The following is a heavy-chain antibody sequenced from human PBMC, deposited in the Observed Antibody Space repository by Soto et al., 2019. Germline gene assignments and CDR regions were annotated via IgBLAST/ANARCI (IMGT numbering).Heavy chain of an antibody. CDR3: ARLVCKTRLNYKYFTL. D-gene: IGHD3-10*01. J-gene: IGHJ4*02. Sequence: SETLSLTCAVSGVSSSSGNWWTWGRQAPQRGLAYIGAIFHDGTANYYPSFERRVSMAVYMSKNQFCLKPTSVTYPVKVIYFRARLVCKTRLNYKYFTLWGQGALVTVSS. CDR2: IFHDGTA. CDR1: GVSSSSGNW. V-gene: IGHV4-4*02.